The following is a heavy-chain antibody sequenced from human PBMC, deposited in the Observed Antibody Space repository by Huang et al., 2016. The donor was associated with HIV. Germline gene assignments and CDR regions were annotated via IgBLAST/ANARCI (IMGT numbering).Heavy chain of an antibody. CDR3: VKDQGHTFMVRYHFDF. CDR2: ISYDGSEK. J-gene: IGHJ4*02. Sequence: QVQLVESGGGVVRPGRSLRLSCAASGFTFSTYGMHWVRQAPGKVLGWVTVISYDGSEKYYADSVKGRFTSSRDNSNNTLYLQMNSLRADDTAVYYCVKDQGHTFMVRYHFDFWGQGTLVTVSS. CDR1: GFTFSTYG. D-gene: IGHD3-10*01. V-gene: IGHV3-30*18.